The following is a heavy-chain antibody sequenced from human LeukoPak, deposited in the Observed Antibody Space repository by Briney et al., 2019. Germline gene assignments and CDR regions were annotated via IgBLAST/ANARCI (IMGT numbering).Heavy chain of an antibody. CDR1: GGSISSYY. J-gene: IGHJ4*02. D-gene: IGHD4-17*01. Sequence: SETLSLTCTVSGGSISSYYWSWIRQPPGKGLEWIGYIYYSGSTNYNPSLKSRVTISVDTSKNQFSLKLSSVTAADTAVYYCARGLYGDYYFDYWGQGTLVTVSS. CDR3: ARGLYGDYYFDY. V-gene: IGHV4-59*01. CDR2: IYYSGST.